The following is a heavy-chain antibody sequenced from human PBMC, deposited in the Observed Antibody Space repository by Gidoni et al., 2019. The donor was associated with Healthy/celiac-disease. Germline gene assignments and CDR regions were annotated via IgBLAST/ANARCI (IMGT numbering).Heavy chain of an antibody. V-gene: IGHV3-23*01. D-gene: IGHD3-9*01. J-gene: IGHJ3*02. CDR3: AKDSGQDDILTGLDAFDI. CDR1: GFTFSSYA. CDR2: ISGSGGST. Sequence: EVQLLESGGGLVQPGGSLRLSCAASGFTFSSYAMSWVRQAPGKGLEWVSAISGSGGSTYYADSVKGRFTISRDNSKNTLYLQMNSLRAEDTAVYYCAKDSGQDDILTGLDAFDIWGQGTMVTVSS.